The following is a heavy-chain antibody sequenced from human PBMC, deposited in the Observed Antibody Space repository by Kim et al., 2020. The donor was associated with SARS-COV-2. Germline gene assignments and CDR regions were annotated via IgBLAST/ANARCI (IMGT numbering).Heavy chain of an antibody. D-gene: IGHD2-2*01. J-gene: IGHJ6*02. CDR1: GYSFTSYW. CDR2: IDPSDSYT. V-gene: IGHV5-10-1*01. CDR3: ARLGALYNCSSTSCYRPYYYYYGMDV. Sequence: GESLKISCKGSGYSFTSYWISWVRQMPGKGLEWMGRIDPSDSYTNYSPSFQGHVTISADKSISTAYLQWSSLKASDTAMYYCARLGALYNCSSTSCYRPYYYYYGMDVWGQGTTVTVSS.